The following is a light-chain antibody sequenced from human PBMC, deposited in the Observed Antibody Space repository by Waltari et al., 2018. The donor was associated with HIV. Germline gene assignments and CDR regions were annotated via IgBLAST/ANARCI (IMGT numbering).Light chain of an antibody. CDR3: QHHGPWPS. V-gene: IGKV3D-20*02. Sequence: DSVLTQSPGSLSLPAGKTATLSCRASQNIENRLAWYKFKPGQPPLLLIFDASRRASGGPDRFSGSGSGTNFTLTLSNLRPWDSALYFCQHHGPWPSFGGGTRVEI. J-gene: IGKJ4*01. CDR2: DAS. CDR1: QNIENR.